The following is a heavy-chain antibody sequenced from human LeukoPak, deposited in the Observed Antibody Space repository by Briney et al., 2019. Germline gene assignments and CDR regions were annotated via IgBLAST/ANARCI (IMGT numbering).Heavy chain of an antibody. Sequence: ASANVSCKASGYTFTSYGISWVRQAPGHGLVWMGWISAYNGNTNYAQKLQGRVTMTTDTSTSTAYMELRSLRSDDTAVYYCARSPAMIGRFDPWGQGTLVTVSS. CDR2: ISAYNGNT. CDR3: ARSPAMIGRFDP. J-gene: IGHJ5*02. V-gene: IGHV1-18*01. CDR1: GYTFTSYG. D-gene: IGHD3-22*01.